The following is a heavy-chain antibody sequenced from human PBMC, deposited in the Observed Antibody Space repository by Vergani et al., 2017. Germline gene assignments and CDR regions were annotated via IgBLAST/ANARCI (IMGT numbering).Heavy chain of an antibody. D-gene: IGHD3-10*01. CDR1: GFTFSHYS. CDR3: AEAPPLYGSGSYKTFDY. CDR2: ISGNNDDV. Sequence: EVQMVESGGGLVKPGGSLRLSCVASGFTFSHYSMNWVRQAPGKGLEWVSSISGNNDDVYYADSVKGRFTISRDNAKNSLYLDMSSLRAEDTAVYYCAEAPPLYGSGSYKTFDYWGQGTLVTVSS. J-gene: IGHJ4*02. V-gene: IGHV3-21*01.